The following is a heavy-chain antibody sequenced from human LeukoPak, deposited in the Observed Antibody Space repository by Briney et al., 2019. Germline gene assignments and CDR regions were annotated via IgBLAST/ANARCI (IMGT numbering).Heavy chain of an antibody. D-gene: IGHD1-26*01. CDR2: HHYSESN. V-gene: IGHV4-59*01. CDR1: GVSISSYF. Sequence: KPSETLSLTCGVSGVSISSYFWSWIRQPPGKGLEWIAYHHYSESNNYNPSLKSRVTISVDTSKNQFSLMLSSVTAADTAVYYCARDRRWEQLHAFDIWGQGTMVTVSS. J-gene: IGHJ3*02. CDR3: ARDRRWEQLHAFDI.